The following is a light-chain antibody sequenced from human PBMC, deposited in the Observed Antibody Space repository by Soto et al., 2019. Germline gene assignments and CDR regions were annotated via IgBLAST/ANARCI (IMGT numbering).Light chain of an antibody. CDR2: SAS. Sequence: DIQMTQSPSSLSASEGDRVTITCRASQSISNYLNWYQEKPGKAPKLLIYSASSLQSGVPSRFSGSGSGTEFTLTISSLQSEDFAVYYCQQYNNWPPITFGQGTRLEIK. CDR3: QQYNNWPPIT. J-gene: IGKJ5*01. CDR1: QSISNY. V-gene: IGKV1-39*01.